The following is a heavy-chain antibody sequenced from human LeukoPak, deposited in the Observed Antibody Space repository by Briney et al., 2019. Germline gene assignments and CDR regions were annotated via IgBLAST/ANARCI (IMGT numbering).Heavy chain of an antibody. Sequence: RASVKVSCKASGYTFTSYDINWVRQATGQGLEWMGGIIPIFGTANYAQKFQGRVTITADESTSTAYMELSSLRSEDTAVYYCARGPELPDYWGQGTLVTVSS. CDR2: IIPIFGTA. CDR3: ARGPELPDY. J-gene: IGHJ4*02. CDR1: GYTFTSYD. D-gene: IGHD1-26*01. V-gene: IGHV1-69*13.